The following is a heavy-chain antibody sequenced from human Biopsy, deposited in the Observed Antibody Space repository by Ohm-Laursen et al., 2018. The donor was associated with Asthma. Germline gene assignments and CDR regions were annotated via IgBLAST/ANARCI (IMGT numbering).Heavy chain of an antibody. V-gene: IGHV1-2*06. CDR2: INPNGGAA. Sequence: ASVKVSCKASAYTFIGYHLHWVRQAPGEGLEWMGRINPNGGAAIYAQKFQGRVTMTRDTSISTAYMELSRLTSDDTAVYYCARVQKSPGDRWFDPWGQGTLVTVSS. CDR1: AYTFIGYH. J-gene: IGHJ5*02. D-gene: IGHD7-27*01. CDR3: ARVQKSPGDRWFDP.